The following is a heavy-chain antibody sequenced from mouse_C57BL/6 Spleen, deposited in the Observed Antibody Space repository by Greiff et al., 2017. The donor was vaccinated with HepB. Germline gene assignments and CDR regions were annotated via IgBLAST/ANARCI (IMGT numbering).Heavy chain of an antibody. CDR1: GYTFTSYW. CDR3: ARGGPYSGSSPFDY. Sequence: QVQLQQPGAELVKPGASVKLSCKASGYTFTSYWMQWVKQRPGQGLEWIGEIDPSDSYTNYNQKFKGKATLTVDTSSSTAYMQLSSLTSEDSAVYYCARGGPYSGSSPFDYWGQGTTLTVSS. V-gene: IGHV1-50*01. J-gene: IGHJ2*01. D-gene: IGHD1-1*01. CDR2: IDPSDSYT.